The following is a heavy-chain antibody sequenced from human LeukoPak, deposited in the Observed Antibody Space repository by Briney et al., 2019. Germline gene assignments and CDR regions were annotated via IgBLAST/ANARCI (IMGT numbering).Heavy chain of an antibody. D-gene: IGHD1-1*01. J-gene: IGHJ4*02. CDR3: AKDFGRSRTGTTSVH. V-gene: IGHV3-30*18. CDR2: ISFDGSIE. Sequence: PGGSLRLSCAASGFVFSSYGMHWVRQAPGKGLEWVAVISFDGSIEYYADSVKGRFTISRDNSKNTLYLQMNSLRPEDTAVYYCAKDFGRSRTGTTSVHWGQGTLVIVSS. CDR1: GFVFSSYG.